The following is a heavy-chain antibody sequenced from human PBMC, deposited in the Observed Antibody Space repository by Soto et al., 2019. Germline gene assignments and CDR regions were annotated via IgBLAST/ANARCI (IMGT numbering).Heavy chain of an antibody. J-gene: IGHJ6*02. CDR3: ARDWGNRCSSTSCYLRYYYYGMDV. Sequence: SQTLSLTCAISGDSVSSNSAAWNWIRQSPSRGLEWLGRTYYRSKWYNDYAVSVKSRITINPDTSKNQFSLQLNSVTPEDTAVYCCARDWGNRCSSTSCYLRYYYYGMDVWGQGTTVTVSS. V-gene: IGHV6-1*01. CDR1: GDSVSSNSAA. D-gene: IGHD2-2*01. CDR2: TYYRSKWYN.